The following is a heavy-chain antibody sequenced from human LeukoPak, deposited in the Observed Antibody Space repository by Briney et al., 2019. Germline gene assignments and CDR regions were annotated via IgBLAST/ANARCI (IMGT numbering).Heavy chain of an antibody. CDR2: MNLDGSEK. Sequence: GGSLRLSCAASGFTFTSHWMSWVRQAPGKGLEWVARMNLDGSEKYYVDSVRGRFTISRDNAKTSLYLEMNSLRAEDTAVYYCARDATYCTNGVCYTRFDYWGQGTLVTVSS. V-gene: IGHV3-7*01. CDR3: ARDATYCTNGVCYTRFDY. D-gene: IGHD2-8*01. J-gene: IGHJ4*02. CDR1: GFTFTSHW.